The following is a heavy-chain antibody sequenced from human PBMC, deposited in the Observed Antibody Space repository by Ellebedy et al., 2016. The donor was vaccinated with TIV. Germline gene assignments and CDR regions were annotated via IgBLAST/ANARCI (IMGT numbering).Heavy chain of an antibody. D-gene: IGHD3-3*01. CDR1: GSTISSYY. V-gene: IGHV4-59*01. Sequence: MPSETLSLTCTVSGSTISSYYWSWVRQPPGKGLEWVGYIYYTGSIDYNPSLKSRVTMSMDLPKKQFFLRLSSVTPADTAIYYCARALNSEPYYYTGMDIWGQGTTVTVSS. CDR3: ARALNSEPYYYTGMDI. J-gene: IGHJ6*02. CDR2: IYYTGSI.